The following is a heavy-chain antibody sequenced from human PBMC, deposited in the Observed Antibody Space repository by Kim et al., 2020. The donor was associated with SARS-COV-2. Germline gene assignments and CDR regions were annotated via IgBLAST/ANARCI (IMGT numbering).Heavy chain of an antibody. Sequence: GESLKISCKGSGYTFTSYWITWVRQIPGKGLEWMGRIDPSNSYTNYSPSFQGHVTISADKPTSTAYLQWSGPKASDTGMYYCARHTYYYDSSAYTYYLDYWGQGTLVTVSS. J-gene: IGHJ4*02. CDR2: IDPSNSYT. V-gene: IGHV5-10-1*01. CDR3: ARHTYYYDSSAYTYYLDY. D-gene: IGHD3-22*01. CDR1: GYTFTSYW.